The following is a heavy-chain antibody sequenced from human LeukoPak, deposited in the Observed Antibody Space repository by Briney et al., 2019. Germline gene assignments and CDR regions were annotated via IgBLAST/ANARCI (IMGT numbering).Heavy chain of an antibody. Sequence: PSQTLSLTCTVSGGSISSGDYYWSWIRQPPGKGLEWIGYIYYSGSTYYNPSLKSRLTISVDTSKNQFSLKLSSVTAADTAVYYCARVKYTTRPFDYWGQGTPVTVSS. CDR2: IYYSGST. CDR3: ARVKYTTRPFDY. V-gene: IGHV4-30-4*08. J-gene: IGHJ4*02. D-gene: IGHD1-1*01. CDR1: GGSISSGDYY.